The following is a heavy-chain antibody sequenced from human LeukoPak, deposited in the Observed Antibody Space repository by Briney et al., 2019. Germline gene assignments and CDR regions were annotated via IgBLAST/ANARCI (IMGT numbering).Heavy chain of an antibody. CDR1: GFTFSSYA. V-gene: IGHV3-64D*06. CDR2: ISSNGGST. D-gene: IGHD2-21*02. J-gene: IGHJ5*02. CDR3: VKDRAYCGGDCYSGWFDP. Sequence: GGSLRLFCSACGFTFSSYAMHWVRQAPGKGLEYVSAISSNGGSTYYADSVKGRFTITRDNSKNTLYLQMSSLRAEDTAVYYCVKDRAYCGGDCYSGWFDPWGQGTLVTVSS.